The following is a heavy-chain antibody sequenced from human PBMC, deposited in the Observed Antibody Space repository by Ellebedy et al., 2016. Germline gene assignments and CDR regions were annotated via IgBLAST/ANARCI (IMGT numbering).Heavy chain of an antibody. Sequence: GEPLKISXKGSRDIFFNYWIAWVRQMPGKGLEWMGIIYAGDSDTRYSPSFQGQVTISADESISTAYLQWSSLKASDTAMYYCARFSEHDTEFDSWGQGTLVTVSS. V-gene: IGHV5-51*01. CDR2: IYAGDSDT. D-gene: IGHD1-1*01. CDR1: RDIFFNYW. J-gene: IGHJ4*02. CDR3: ARFSEHDTEFDS.